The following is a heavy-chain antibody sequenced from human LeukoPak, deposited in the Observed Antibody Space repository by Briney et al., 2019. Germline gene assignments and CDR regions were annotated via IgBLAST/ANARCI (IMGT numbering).Heavy chain of an antibody. CDR3: ARDRNPYYYDSSGYYYHY. Sequence: ASVKVSCKASGYTFTSYGISWVRQAPGQGLQWMGWISAYNGNTNYAQKLQGRVTMTTDTSTSTAYMELRSLRYDDTAVYYCARDRNPYYYDSSGYYYHYWGQGTLVTVSS. D-gene: IGHD3-22*01. V-gene: IGHV1-18*01. J-gene: IGHJ4*02. CDR2: ISAYNGNT. CDR1: GYTFTSYG.